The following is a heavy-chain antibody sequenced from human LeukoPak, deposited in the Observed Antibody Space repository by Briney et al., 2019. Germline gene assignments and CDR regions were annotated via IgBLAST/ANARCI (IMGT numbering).Heavy chain of an antibody. V-gene: IGHV3-11*01. CDR3: ARDIGYCSSTSCPTRYGMDV. Sequence: GGSLRLSCAASGFTFSDYYMSWIRQAPGKGLEWVSYISSSGSTIYYADSVKGRFTISRDNAKNSLYLQMNSLRAEDTAVYYCARDIGYCSSTSCPTRYGMDVWGQGTTVTVSS. CDR2: ISSSGSTI. J-gene: IGHJ6*02. D-gene: IGHD2-2*01. CDR1: GFTFSDYY.